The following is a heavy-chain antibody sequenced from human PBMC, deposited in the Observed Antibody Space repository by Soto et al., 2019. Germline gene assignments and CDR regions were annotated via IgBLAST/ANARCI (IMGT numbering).Heavy chain of an antibody. CDR1: GFTFGDYA. Sequence: PGGSLRLSCTASGFTFGDYAMSWFRQAPGKGLEWVGFIRSKAHGGTTEYAASVKGRFTISRDDPKSIAYLQMNSLKIEDTAVYYCTSSSRTVTVDYWGQGTLVTVSS. J-gene: IGHJ4*02. CDR2: IRSKAHGGTT. D-gene: IGHD4-17*01. V-gene: IGHV3-49*03. CDR3: TSSSRTVTVDY.